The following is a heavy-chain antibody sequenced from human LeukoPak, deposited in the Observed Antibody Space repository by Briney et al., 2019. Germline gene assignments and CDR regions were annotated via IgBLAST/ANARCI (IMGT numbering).Heavy chain of an antibody. CDR1: GYTFTGYY. D-gene: IGHD6-13*01. V-gene: IGHV1-2*02. CDR3: ARDSGQQLVTGWFDP. J-gene: IGHJ5*02. CDR2: INPNSGGT. Sequence: ASVKVSCKASGYTFTGYYMHWVRQAPGQGLEWMGWINPNSGGTNYAQKFQGRVTMTRDTSISTGYMELSRLRSDDPAVYYCARDSGQQLVTGWFDPWGQGTLVTVSS.